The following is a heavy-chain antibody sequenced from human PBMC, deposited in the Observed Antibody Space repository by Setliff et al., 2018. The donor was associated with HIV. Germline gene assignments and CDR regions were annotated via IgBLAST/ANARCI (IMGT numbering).Heavy chain of an antibody. Sequence: KASETLSLTCAVYGGSFSGYHWSWIRQSPGKGLEWIGYIYYSGNTNYNPSLKSRVTISVDTSKKQFSLKLSSVIAADTAVYYCARHHNTMVRGVAYFQHWGQGTLVTVSS. D-gene: IGHD3-10*01. CDR3: ARHHNTMVRGVAYFQH. J-gene: IGHJ1*01. CDR1: GGSFSGYH. V-gene: IGHV4-59*08. CDR2: IYYSGNT.